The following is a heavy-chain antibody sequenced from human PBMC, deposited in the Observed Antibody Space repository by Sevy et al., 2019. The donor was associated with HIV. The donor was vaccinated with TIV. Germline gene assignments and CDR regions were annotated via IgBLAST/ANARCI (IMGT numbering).Heavy chain of an antibody. J-gene: IGHJ4*02. V-gene: IGHV1-69*13. CDR2: IILMLGTA. Sequence: ASVKVSCKASGRTFNSYAISWVRQAPGQGLEWMGGIILMLGTAYHVQKFQDRVTITADESTSTAYMELSSLRYEDTAVYYCARSISWYASFDFWGQGTLVTVSS. D-gene: IGHD6-13*01. CDR1: GRTFNSYA. CDR3: ARSISWYASFDF.